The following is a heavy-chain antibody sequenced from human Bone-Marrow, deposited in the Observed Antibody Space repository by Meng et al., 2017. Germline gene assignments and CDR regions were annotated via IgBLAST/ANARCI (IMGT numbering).Heavy chain of an antibody. D-gene: IGHD6-13*01. CDR1: GFTFSSYA. CDR2: ISGSGGST. CDR3: AKSPYSLYYYYGMDV. Sequence: GGSLRLSCAASGFTFSSYAMSWVRQAPGKGLEWVSAISGSGGSTYYADSVKGRSTISRDNSKNTLYLQMNSLRAEDTAVYYCAKSPYSLYYYYGMDVWGQGTTVTVSS. V-gene: IGHV3-23*01. J-gene: IGHJ6*02.